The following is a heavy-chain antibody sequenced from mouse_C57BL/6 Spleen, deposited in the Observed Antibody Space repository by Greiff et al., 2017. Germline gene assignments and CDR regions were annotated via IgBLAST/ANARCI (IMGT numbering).Heavy chain of an antibody. Sequence: DVQLQESGPELVKPGASVKISCKASGYSFTGYYMNWVKQSPEKSLEWIGEINPSTGGTTYNQKFKAKATLTVDKSSSTAYMQLKSLTSEDSAVYYCARRVTTVVETYYAMDYWGQGTSVTVSS. CDR1: GYSFTGYY. D-gene: IGHD1-1*01. CDR2: INPSTGGT. V-gene: IGHV1-42*01. J-gene: IGHJ4*01. CDR3: ARRVTTVVETYYAMDY.